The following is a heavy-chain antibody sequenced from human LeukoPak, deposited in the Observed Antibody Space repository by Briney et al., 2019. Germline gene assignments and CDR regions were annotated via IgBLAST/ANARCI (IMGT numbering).Heavy chain of an antibody. Sequence: SETLSLTCTVSGGSISSYYWSWIRQPPGKGLEWIGYIYYSGSTNYNPSLKSRVTISVDTSKNRFSLKLSSVTAADTAVYYCARGDYEDAFDIWGQGTMVTVSS. J-gene: IGHJ3*02. D-gene: IGHD3-22*01. CDR3: ARGDYEDAFDI. CDR1: GGSISSYY. CDR2: IYYSGST. V-gene: IGHV4-59*01.